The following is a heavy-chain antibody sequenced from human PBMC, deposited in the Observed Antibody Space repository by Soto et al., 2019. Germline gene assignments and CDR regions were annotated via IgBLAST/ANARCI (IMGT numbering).Heavy chain of an antibody. J-gene: IGHJ5*02. CDR2: IYYSGST. CDR1: GGSTSSYY. V-gene: IGHV4-59*08. D-gene: IGHD3-16*01. Sequence: SXTLSLTCTVSGGSTSSYYCSWIRQPPGKGLEWIGYIYYSGSTNYNPSLKSRVTISVDTSKNQFSLKLRSVTAADTAVYYCARRTLDNWFDPWGQGTLVTVSS. CDR3: ARRTLDNWFDP.